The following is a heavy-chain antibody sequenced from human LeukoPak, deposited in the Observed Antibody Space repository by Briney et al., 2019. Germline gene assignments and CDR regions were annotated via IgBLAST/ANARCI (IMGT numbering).Heavy chain of an antibody. J-gene: IGHJ6*02. D-gene: IGHD2-21*01. Sequence: PGRSLRLSCAASGFTFSTYAMHWVRQAPGKGLEWVAMIWYNGKNKHYADSVKGRFTISRDNSKNTLDLQMNSLRADDTAVYFCAKSLTPLFFYYGMDVWGQGTTVTVSS. CDR3: AKSLTPLFFYYGMDV. CDR2: IWYNGKNK. CDR1: GFTFSTYA. V-gene: IGHV3-33*06.